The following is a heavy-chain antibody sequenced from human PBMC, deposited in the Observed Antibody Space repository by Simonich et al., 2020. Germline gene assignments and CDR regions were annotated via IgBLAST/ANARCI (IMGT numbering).Heavy chain of an antibody. CDR3: ARPLGIIWAFDI. J-gene: IGHJ3*02. CDR1: GGSVSGYY. Sequence: QVQLQQWGAGLLKPSETLSLTCAVYGGSVSGYYWRWIRQPPGKGLDGIGEINHSGSTTYNPSLKSRVTISVDTSKNQFSLKLSSVTAADTAVYYCARPLGIIWAFDIWGQGTMVTVSS. CDR2: INHSGST. V-gene: IGHV4-34*01. D-gene: IGHD3-16*01.